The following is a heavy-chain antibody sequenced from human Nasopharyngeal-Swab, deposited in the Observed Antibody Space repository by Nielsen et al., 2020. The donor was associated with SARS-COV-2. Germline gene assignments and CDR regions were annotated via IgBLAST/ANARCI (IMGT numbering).Heavy chain of an antibody. CDR2: IIPIFGTA. CDR1: GGTFSSYA. CDR3: ARAPGGIQLWLPYRDAFDI. Sequence: SVKVSCKASGGTFSSYAISWVRQAPGQGLEWMGGIIPIFGTANYAQKFQGRATITADKSTSTAYMELSSLRSEDTAVYYCARAPGGIQLWLPYRDAFDIWGQGTMVTVSS. D-gene: IGHD5-18*01. V-gene: IGHV1-69*06. J-gene: IGHJ3*02.